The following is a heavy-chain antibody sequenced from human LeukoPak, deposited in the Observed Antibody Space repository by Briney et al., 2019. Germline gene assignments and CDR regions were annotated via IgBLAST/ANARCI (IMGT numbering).Heavy chain of an antibody. CDR2: ITSGAGST. Sequence: GGSLRLSCAASGFSISDDYMSWIRPSPGKGLEWISYITSGAGSTKYADSVKGRFTISRDTAKNSVALQLNSLRAEDTAVYYCTRERRGTYYAFESWGQGTLVTVSS. CDR3: TRERRGTYYAFES. J-gene: IGHJ4*02. D-gene: IGHD3-16*01. V-gene: IGHV3-11*01. CDR1: GFSISDDY.